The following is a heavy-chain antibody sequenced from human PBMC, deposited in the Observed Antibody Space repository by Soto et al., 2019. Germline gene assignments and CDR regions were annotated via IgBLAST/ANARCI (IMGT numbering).Heavy chain of an antibody. CDR1: GFTYSNYW. D-gene: IGHD3-3*01. J-gene: IGHJ1*01. CDR2: MNPDGSET. CDR3: AREPRVLAY. Sequence: GGSLRLSCVASGFTYSNYWMAWVRQVPGKGLEWVAYMNPDGSETFYVDSVKGRFTISRDNAKNSLYLRITSLRVEDTAMYYCAREPRVLAYWGQGTLVTVSS. V-gene: IGHV3-7*01.